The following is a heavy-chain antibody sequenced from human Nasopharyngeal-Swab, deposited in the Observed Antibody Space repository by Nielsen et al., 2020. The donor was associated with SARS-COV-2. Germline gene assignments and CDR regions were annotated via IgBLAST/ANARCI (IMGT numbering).Heavy chain of an antibody. Sequence: GESLKISCVGTGFTFSSFWMHWVRQPPGKGLLWVSRIDTDGTITDYADSVKGRFTISRDNAKNTLYLQMNSLRAEDTAVYYCARDVGGRDNYWGQGALVTVSS. D-gene: IGHD2-15*01. CDR1: GFTFSSFW. J-gene: IGHJ4*02. CDR2: IDTDGTIT. CDR3: ARDVGGRDNY. V-gene: IGHV3-74*01.